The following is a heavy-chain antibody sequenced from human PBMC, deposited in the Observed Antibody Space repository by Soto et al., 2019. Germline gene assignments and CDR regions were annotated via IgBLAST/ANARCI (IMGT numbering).Heavy chain of an antibody. D-gene: IGHD4-17*01. J-gene: IGHJ4*02. CDR3: ASEDYGDNIDY. CDR1: GFTFSSYG. Sequence: GGSLRLSCAASGFTFSSYGMDWVRQAPGKGLVWVSRINSDGSSTSYADSVKGRFTISRDNAKNTLYLQMNSLRAEDTAVYYCASEDYGDNIDYWGQGTLVTVSS. V-gene: IGHV3-74*01. CDR2: INSDGSST.